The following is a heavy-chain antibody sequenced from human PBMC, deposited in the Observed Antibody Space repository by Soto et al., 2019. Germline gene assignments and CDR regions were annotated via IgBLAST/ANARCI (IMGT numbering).Heavy chain of an antibody. CDR3: ARDSRKGDPNYYYYMDV. J-gene: IGHJ6*03. CDR2: INAGNGNT. Sequence: QVQLVQSGAEVTKPGASVKVSCKASGYTFTSYAMHWVRQAPGQRLEWMGWINAGNGNTKYSQKFQGRVTITRDTSASTGYMELSSLRSEDTAVYYCARDSRKGDPNYYYYMDVWGKGTTVTVSS. V-gene: IGHV1-3*01. CDR1: GYTFTSYA. D-gene: IGHD2-2*01.